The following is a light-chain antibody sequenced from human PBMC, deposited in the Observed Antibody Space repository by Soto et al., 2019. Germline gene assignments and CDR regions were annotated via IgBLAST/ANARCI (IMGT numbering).Light chain of an antibody. CDR3: QQYAASPRT. Sequence: EIVLTQSPGTLSLSPGERATLSCRASQSVSSSSLAWYQQRRGQAPRLLIHDASSRATGIPDRFSGSGSGTDFTLTISRLEPEDFAVYYCQQYAASPRTFGQGTKVDI. V-gene: IGKV3-20*01. CDR1: QSVSSSS. CDR2: DAS. J-gene: IGKJ1*01.